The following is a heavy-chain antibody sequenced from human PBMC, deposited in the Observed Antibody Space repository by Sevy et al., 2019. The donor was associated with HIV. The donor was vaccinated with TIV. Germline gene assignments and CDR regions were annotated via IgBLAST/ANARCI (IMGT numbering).Heavy chain of an antibody. J-gene: IGHJ6*02. CDR1: GYRFTDYW. CDR2: IYPGDSDT. Sequence: GESLKISCKGSGYRFTDYWIAWVRQRPGKGLEWMGTIYPGDSDTIYSPSFRGQVTISVDKSITTAYVKWSTLKASDTGIYYCARGARGTLPSYYYYGWDIWGQGTTVTVSS. CDR3: ARGARGTLPSYYYYGWDI. V-gene: IGHV5-51*01.